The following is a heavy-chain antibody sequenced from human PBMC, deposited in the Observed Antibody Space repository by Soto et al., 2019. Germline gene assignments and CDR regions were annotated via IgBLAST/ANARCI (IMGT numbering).Heavy chain of an antibody. J-gene: IGHJ4*02. D-gene: IGHD6-13*01. V-gene: IGHV3-23*01. CDR2: ISGSGGST. Sequence: GGSLRLSCAASGFTFSSYAMSWVRQAPGKGLEWVSAISGSGGSTYYADSVKGRFTISRDNSKNTLYLQMNSLRAEDTAVYYCAKDSYSSSCFNPYHFDYWGQGTLVTVSS. CDR3: AKDSYSSSCFNPYHFDY. CDR1: GFTFSSYA.